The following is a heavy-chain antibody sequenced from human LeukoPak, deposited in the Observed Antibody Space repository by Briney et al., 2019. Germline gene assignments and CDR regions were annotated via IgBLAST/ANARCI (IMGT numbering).Heavy chain of an antibody. D-gene: IGHD3-10*01. CDR1: GLAVSTNY. CDR2: IYTDGSR. Sequence: GGSLRLSCAASGLAVSTNYMTGVRQDPGKGLQWVSVIYTDGSRFYADSVKGRFTISRDNSKNTVYLQMNSLRSEDTAVYYCARVDTGRGGGWVPFDFWGQGTLVTVSS. J-gene: IGHJ4*02. V-gene: IGHV3-66*02. CDR3: ARVDTGRGGGWVPFDF.